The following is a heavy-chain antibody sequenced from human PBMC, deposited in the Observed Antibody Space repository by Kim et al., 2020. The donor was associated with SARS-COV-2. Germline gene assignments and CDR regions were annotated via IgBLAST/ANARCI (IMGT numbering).Heavy chain of an antibody. CDR2: WYV. CDR3: ARGLHWFDP. D-gene: IGHD5-18*01. Sequence: WYVDYAVSVKSRLSINPDTSKNQFSLQLNSVTPEDTAVYYCARGLHWFDPWGQGTLVTVSS. J-gene: IGHJ5*02. V-gene: IGHV6-1*01.